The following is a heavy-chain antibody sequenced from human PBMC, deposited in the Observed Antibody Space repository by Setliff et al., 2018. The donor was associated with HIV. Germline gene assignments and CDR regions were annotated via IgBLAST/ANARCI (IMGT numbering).Heavy chain of an antibody. D-gene: IGHD2-15*01. CDR1: GDSIGYYY. V-gene: IGHV4-4*07. J-gene: IGHJ3*01. Sequence: SETLSLTCTVSGDSIGYYYWSWIRQPAGRGLEWMGRIHTSGSTNYNPSLTSRVTLSVDTSKNQFFLKLTSLSAAGTAVYYCARDRIEVVVDGPHDVFDVWGRGTTVTVSS. CDR2: IHTSGST. CDR3: ARDRIEVVVDGPHDVFDV.